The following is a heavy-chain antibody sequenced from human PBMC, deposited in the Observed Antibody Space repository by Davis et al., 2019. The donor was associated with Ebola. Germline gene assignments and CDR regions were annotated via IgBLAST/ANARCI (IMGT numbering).Heavy chain of an antibody. V-gene: IGHV1-18*01. CDR3: ARDLRDDYIWGSSPDYFDY. CDR2: ISAYNGNT. CDR1: GGTFSSYA. D-gene: IGHD3-16*01. Sequence: ASVKVSCKASGGTFSSYAISWVRQAPGQGLEWMGWISAYNGNTNYAQKLQGRVTMTTDTSTSTAYMELRSLRSDDTAVYYCARDLRDDYIWGSSPDYFDYWGQGTLVTVSS. J-gene: IGHJ4*02.